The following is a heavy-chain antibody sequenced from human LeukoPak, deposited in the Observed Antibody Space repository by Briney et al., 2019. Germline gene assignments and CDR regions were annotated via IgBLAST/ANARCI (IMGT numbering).Heavy chain of an antibody. J-gene: IGHJ4*02. CDR1: GYTFTSYG. CDR2: ISACNGNT. V-gene: IGHV1-18*01. D-gene: IGHD6-19*01. CDR3: ARLDLSGSDY. Sequence: GASVKVSCKASGYTFTSYGITWVRQAPGQGLEWMGWISACNGNTNYAQKLQGRVTMTTDTSTSTAYMELRSLSSDDTAAYYCARLDLSGSDYWGQGTLVTVSS.